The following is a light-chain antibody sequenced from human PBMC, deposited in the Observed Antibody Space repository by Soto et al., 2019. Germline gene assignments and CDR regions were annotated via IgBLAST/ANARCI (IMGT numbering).Light chain of an antibody. Sequence: QSVLTQPASVSGSPGQSIIISCTGTTSDVISWYQHHPGKAPKLLIYNVSVRPSGVSYRFSGSKSDNTASLTISGLQAEDEADYYCSSYTNTDTLVVFGGGTKLTVL. V-gene: IGLV2-14*03. CDR3: SSYTNTDTLVV. CDR2: NVS. J-gene: IGLJ2*01. CDR1: TSDV.